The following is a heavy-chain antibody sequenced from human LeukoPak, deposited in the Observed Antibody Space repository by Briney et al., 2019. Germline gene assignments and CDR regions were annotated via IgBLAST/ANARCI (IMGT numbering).Heavy chain of an antibody. Sequence: GGSLRLSCAASGFTFSSYAMSWVRQAPGKGLEWVAVISYDGSNKYYADSVKGRFTISRDNSKNTLYLQMNSLRAEDTAVYYCARDQGQQLVPSPYYSDYWGQGTLVTVSS. V-gene: IGHV3-30*04. J-gene: IGHJ4*02. CDR2: ISYDGSNK. D-gene: IGHD6-13*01. CDR1: GFTFSSYA. CDR3: ARDQGQQLVPSPYYSDY.